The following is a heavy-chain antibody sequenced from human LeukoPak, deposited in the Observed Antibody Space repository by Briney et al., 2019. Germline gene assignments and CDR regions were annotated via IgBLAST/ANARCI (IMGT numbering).Heavy chain of an antibody. CDR1: GFSFSSST. Sequence: PGGSLRLSCAASGFSFSSSTMNWVRQAPGRGLEWISSISSSGSSIYYADSVKGRFTISRDNAKNSLYLQINSLRAEDTAAYYCARDSYWLGGTIGAFDIWGQGTMVTVSS. CDR2: ISSSGSSI. V-gene: IGHV3-21*01. D-gene: IGHD3-10*01. CDR3: ARDSYWLGGTIGAFDI. J-gene: IGHJ3*02.